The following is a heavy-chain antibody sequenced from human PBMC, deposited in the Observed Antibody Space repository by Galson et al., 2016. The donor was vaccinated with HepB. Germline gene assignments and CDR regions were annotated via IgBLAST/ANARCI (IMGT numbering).Heavy chain of an antibody. CDR3: ARPQEGIAAAGLDY. V-gene: IGHV3-30*04. CDR2: ISYDGNIK. J-gene: IGHJ4*02. CDR1: GFTFSRSS. Sequence: SLRLSCAGSGFTFSRSSMHWVRQAPGKGLEWVAVISYDGNIKYYADSMQGRFTISRDNSKNTMYLQMNSLRGEDTAVYYCARPQEGIAAAGLDYWGQGTLVTVSS. D-gene: IGHD6-13*01.